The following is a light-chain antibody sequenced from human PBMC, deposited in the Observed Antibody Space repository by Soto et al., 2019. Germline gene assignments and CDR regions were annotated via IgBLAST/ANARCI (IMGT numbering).Light chain of an antibody. J-gene: IGKJ1*01. CDR1: QSVNSY. CDR2: EAS. Sequence: EIVLTQSPTTLSLSPGERATLSCRTSQSVNSYLAWYQEKSGQAPRLLIYEASNRATGIPARFSGSGSGTDFTLTIRSLVPEDFAVYYCQQRSKWPETFGQGTKVDIK. V-gene: IGKV3-11*01. CDR3: QQRSKWPET.